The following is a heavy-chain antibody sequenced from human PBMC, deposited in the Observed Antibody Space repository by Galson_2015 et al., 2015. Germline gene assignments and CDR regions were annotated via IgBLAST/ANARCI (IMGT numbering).Heavy chain of an antibody. CDR3: AGGWSRDAFHI. CDR1: GNSIEIYY. D-gene: IGHD2-15*01. CDR2: IYYRGST. J-gene: IGHJ3*02. Sequence: TLSLTCSVSGNSIEIYYWSWIRQSPEKGLDWIADIYYRGSTNYNPSLTSRVTISVDTSKSQVSLNLTSVTAADTAVYFCAGGWSRDAFHIWGQGTMVTVSS. V-gene: IGHV4-59*01.